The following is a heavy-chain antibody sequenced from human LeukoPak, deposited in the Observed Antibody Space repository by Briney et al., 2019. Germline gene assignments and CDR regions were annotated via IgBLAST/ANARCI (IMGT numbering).Heavy chain of an antibody. V-gene: IGHV1-2*02. CDR3: ARGPGNIVVVPAASRPNFDY. J-gene: IGHJ4*02. CDR1: GYTFTGYY. CDR2: INPNSGGT. D-gene: IGHD2-2*01. Sequence: ASVKVSCKASGYTFTGYYMHWVRQAPGQGLEWMGWINPNSGGTNYAQKLQGRVTMTTDTSTSTAYMELRSLRSDDTAVYYCARGPGNIVVVPAASRPNFDYWGQGTLVTVSS.